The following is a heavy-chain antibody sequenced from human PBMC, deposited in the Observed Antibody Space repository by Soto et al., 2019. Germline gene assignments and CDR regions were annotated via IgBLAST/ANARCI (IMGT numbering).Heavy chain of an antibody. CDR3: ARVERGTATTVVDAFDI. V-gene: IGHV4-34*01. CDR1: GGFVSSGSYY. J-gene: IGHJ3*02. CDR2: MSHSGGT. D-gene: IGHD1-1*01. Sequence: QVQLQQWGAGLLKPSETLSLTCAVYGGFVSSGSYYWSWIRQPPGKGLEWIGEMSHSGGTHFNPSLKSRVTRSVDTSKNQFSLKRGSVTAADTALYYCARVERGTATTVVDAFDIWGPGTMVTVSS.